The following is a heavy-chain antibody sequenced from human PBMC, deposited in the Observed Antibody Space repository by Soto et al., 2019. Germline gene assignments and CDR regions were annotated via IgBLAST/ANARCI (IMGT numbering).Heavy chain of an antibody. CDR1: GFTFSSCG. CDR3: AKAGYYDTSGYYYYFHY. CDR2: IAKDGTDI. J-gene: IGHJ4*02. D-gene: IGHD3-22*01. Sequence: SLRLSCAASGFTFSSCGMHWVRQAPGKGLEWVAAIAKDGTDIHYVDSVKGRFTISRDNSKNTLYLQMNSPRPEDTAVYYCAKAGYYDTSGYYYYFHYWGQGTLVTVSS. V-gene: IGHV3-30*18.